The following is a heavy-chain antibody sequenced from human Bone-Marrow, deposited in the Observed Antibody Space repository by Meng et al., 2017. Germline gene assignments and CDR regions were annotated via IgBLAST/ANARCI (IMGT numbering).Heavy chain of an antibody. Sequence: SSPTLVKPTETLMLTCTVSGFSLSNARMGVSWIRQPPGKALEWLAHIFSNDEKSYSTSLKSRLTISKDTSKSQVVLTMTNMDPVDTATYYCARIDGRGYYYQAGQLDYWGQGTLVTVSS. J-gene: IGHJ4*02. CDR1: GFSLSNARMG. CDR3: ARIDGRGYYYQAGQLDY. V-gene: IGHV2-26*01. CDR2: IFSNDEK. D-gene: IGHD3-22*01.